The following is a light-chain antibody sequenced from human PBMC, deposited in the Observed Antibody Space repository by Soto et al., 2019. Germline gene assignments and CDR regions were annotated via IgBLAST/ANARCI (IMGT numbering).Light chain of an antibody. V-gene: IGKV3D-15*01. CDR3: QHYNNWPPWT. J-gene: IGKJ1*01. CDR1: QSVSSSY. CDR2: DAF. Sequence: EIVFTHSPGTLSFSPGGIATVXFTXXQSVSSSYLAWYQQKPGQAPRLLISDAFNRATGIPARFSGSGSGTEFTLTISSLQSEDFAVYYCQHYNNWPPWTFGQGTKVDIK.